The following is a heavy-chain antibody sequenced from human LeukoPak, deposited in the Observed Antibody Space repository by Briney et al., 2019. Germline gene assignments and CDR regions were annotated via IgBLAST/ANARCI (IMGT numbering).Heavy chain of an antibody. CDR3: ATCIAAAGTGDWFDP. CDR2: INHSGST. V-gene: IGHV4-34*01. CDR1: GGSFSGYY. D-gene: IGHD6-13*01. Sequence: SETLSLTCAVYGGSFSGYYWSWIRQPPGKGLEWIGEINHSGSTNYNPSLKSRVTISVDTSKNQFSLKLSSVTAADTAVYYCATCIAAAGTGDWFDPWGQGTLVTVSS. J-gene: IGHJ5*02.